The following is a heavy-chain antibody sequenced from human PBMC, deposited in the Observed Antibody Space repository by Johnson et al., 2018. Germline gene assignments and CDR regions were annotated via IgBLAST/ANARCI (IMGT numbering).Heavy chain of an antibody. CDR3: ARDLFNIRFTAGWSYY. Sequence: VQLVESGGGLVKPGGSLRLSCEASGFTFSDYNMNWVRQAPGTGLEWVASITSSSAHIYYADSVKGRFTISRDNTKNSLYLQMDRLRGEDTAVYYCARDLFNIRFTAGWSYYWGQGTLVTVSS. CDR2: ITSSSAHI. CDR1: GFTFSDYN. D-gene: IGHD6-19*01. J-gene: IGHJ4*02. V-gene: IGHV3-21*01.